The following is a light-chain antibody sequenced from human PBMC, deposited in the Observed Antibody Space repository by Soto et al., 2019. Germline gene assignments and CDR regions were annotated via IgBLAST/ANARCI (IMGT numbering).Light chain of an antibody. CDR2: RNN. CDR3: AAWDDRLSGVV. CDR1: SSNIGSNY. V-gene: IGLV1-47*01. Sequence: QSVLTQPPSASGTPGQRVTISCSGSSSNIGSNYVYWYQQLPGTAPKLLIYRNNQRPSGVPDRFSGSKSGTAASLAISGLRSEDEADYYCAAWDDRLSGVVFGVGTQLTVL. J-gene: IGLJ2*01.